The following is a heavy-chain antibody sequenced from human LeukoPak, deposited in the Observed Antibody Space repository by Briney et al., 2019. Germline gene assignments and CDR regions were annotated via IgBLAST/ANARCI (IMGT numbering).Heavy chain of an antibody. CDR1: GYTFTGYY. CDR3: ARGKLGQWKGEAFDI. J-gene: IGHJ3*02. Sequence: ASVKVSCKASGYTFTGYYMHWVRQAPGQGLEWMGWINPNSGGTNYAQKFQGRVTMTRDTSISTAYMELSRLRSDDTAVYYCARGKLGQWKGEAFDIWGQGTMVTVSS. V-gene: IGHV1-2*02. CDR2: INPNSGGT. D-gene: IGHD7-27*01.